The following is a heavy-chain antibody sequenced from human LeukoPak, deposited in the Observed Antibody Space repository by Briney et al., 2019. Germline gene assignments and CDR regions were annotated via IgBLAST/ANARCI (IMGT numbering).Heavy chain of an antibody. J-gene: IGHJ4*02. CDR1: GFTFSTSA. V-gene: IGHV3-23*01. Sequence: PGGSLRHSCVASGFTFSTSAISWVRQAPGKGLEWVSAFSGSGSGGSTYYADSVKGRFTISRDTSKNTLYLQMNSLGAEDTAVYYCAKGLEGRQYFDYWGEGKLGTVSS. CDR2: FSGSGSGGST. CDR3: AKGLEGRQYFDY.